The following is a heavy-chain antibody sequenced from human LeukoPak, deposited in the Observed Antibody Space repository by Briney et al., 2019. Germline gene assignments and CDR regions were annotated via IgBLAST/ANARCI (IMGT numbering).Heavy chain of an antibody. CDR2: IYYSGST. J-gene: IGHJ4*02. CDR1: GGSISSSSYY. Sequence: PSETLSLTCTVSGGSISSSSYYWGWIRQPPGKGLEWIGYIYYSGSTNYNPSLKSRVTISVDTSKNQFSLKLSSVTAADTAVYYCARDVDDGSGRNDYWGQGTLVTVSS. V-gene: IGHV4-61*05. CDR3: ARDVDDGSGRNDY. D-gene: IGHD3-10*01.